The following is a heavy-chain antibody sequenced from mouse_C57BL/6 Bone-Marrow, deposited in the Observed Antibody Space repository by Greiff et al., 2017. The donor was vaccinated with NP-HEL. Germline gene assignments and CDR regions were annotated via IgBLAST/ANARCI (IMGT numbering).Heavy chain of an antibody. CDR2: INPNNGGT. V-gene: IGHV1-18*01. Sequence: EVQLQQSGPELVKPGASVKIPCKASGYTFTDYNMDWVKQSHGKSLEWIGDINPNNGGTIYNQKFKGQATLTVDKSSSTAYMGLRSLTSEDTAVYYCARSRGWLLPYYFDYWGQGTTLTVSS. D-gene: IGHD2-3*01. CDR1: GYTFTDYN. CDR3: ARSRGWLLPYYFDY. J-gene: IGHJ2*01.